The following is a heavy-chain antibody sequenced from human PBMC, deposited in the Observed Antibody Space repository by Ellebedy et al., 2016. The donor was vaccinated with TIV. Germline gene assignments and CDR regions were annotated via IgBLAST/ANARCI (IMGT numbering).Heavy chain of an antibody. CDR3: AKFPRDYSTPHY. CDR2: ITSSGSTT. V-gene: IGHV3-11*01. J-gene: IGHJ4*02. Sequence: GGSLRLXXAASGFTFSDYSMNWVRLVPGKGLEWLSYITSSGSTTLYVDSVKGRFTISRDNAKSSLYLQVNSLRAEDTAVYYCAKFPRDYSTPHYWGQGTLVTVSS. D-gene: IGHD4-11*01. CDR1: GFTFSDYS.